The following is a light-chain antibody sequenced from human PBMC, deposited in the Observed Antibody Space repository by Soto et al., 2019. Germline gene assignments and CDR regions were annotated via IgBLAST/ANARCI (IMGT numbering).Light chain of an antibody. CDR1: QSVSSSY. CDR2: GAS. J-gene: IGKJ5*01. V-gene: IGKV3-20*01. CDR3: QQYRSPPVT. Sequence: EIVLTQSPGTLSLSPGERATLSCRASQSVSSSYLAWYQQKPGQAPRLLIYGASSRATGIPDRFSGSGSGTDFTLTISRLEPDDFAVYYCQQYRSPPVTFGQGTRLEIK.